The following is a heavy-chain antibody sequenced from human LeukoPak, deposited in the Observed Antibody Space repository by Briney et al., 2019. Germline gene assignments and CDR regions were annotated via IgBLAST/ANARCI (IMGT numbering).Heavy chain of an antibody. CDR1: GFTFSDYA. Sequence: GGSLRLPCAASGFTFSDYAMIWVRQAPGRGLEWVSAIRSGGGGTLYADSVKGRFTISRDNSKNTLFLQMNNMRAEDTAVYYCARDPNGDYVGAFEMWGPGTKVTVS. CDR2: IRSGGGGT. D-gene: IGHD4-17*01. V-gene: IGHV3-23*01. CDR3: ARDPNGDYVGAFEM. J-gene: IGHJ3*02.